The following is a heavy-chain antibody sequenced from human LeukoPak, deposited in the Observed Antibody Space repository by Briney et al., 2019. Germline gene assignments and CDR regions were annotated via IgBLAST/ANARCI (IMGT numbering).Heavy chain of an antibody. CDR1: GGTFSSYT. CDR2: IIPILGIA. V-gene: IGHV1-69*02. CDR3: ARSRGHLAARPWNY. Sequence: SVKVSCKASGGTFSSYTISWVRQAPGQGLEWMGRIIPILGIANYAQKFQGRVMITADKSTSTAYMELSSLRSEDTAVYYCARSRGHLAARPWNYWGQGTLVTVSS. J-gene: IGHJ4*02. D-gene: IGHD6-6*01.